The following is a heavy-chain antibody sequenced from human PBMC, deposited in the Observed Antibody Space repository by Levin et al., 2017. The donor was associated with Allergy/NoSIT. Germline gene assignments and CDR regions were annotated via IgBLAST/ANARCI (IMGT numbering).Heavy chain of an antibody. V-gene: IGHV4-30-4*01. CDR2: IYYSGST. CDR1: GGSISSGDYY. D-gene: IGHD5-24*01. Sequence: SETLSLTCTVSGGSISSGDYYWSWIRQPPGKGLEWIGYIYYSGSTYYNPSLKSRVTISVDTSKNQFSLKLSSVTAADTAVYYCARGDLEMATEPGFDYWGQGTLVTVSS. CDR3: ARGDLEMATEPGFDY. J-gene: IGHJ4*02.